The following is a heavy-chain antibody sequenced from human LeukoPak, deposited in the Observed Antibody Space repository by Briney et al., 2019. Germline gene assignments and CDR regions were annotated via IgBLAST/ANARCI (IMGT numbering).Heavy chain of an antibody. V-gene: IGHV4-59*01. Sequence: PSETLSLTCTVSGGSISSYYWSWIRQPPGKGLEWIGYIYYSGSTNYNPSLKTRVTISVDTSKNQFSLKLSSVTAADTAVYYCARTRRIMITFGGVYYFDYWGQGTLVTVSS. CDR1: GGSISSYY. CDR2: IYYSGST. J-gene: IGHJ4*02. D-gene: IGHD3-16*01. CDR3: ARTRRIMITFGGVYYFDY.